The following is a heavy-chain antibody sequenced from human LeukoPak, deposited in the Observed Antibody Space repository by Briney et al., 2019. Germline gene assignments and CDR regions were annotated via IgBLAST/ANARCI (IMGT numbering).Heavy chain of an antibody. CDR1: GFTFSSYA. D-gene: IGHD3-9*01. V-gene: IGHV3-30-3*01. CDR2: ISYDGSNK. CDR3: ARDLRDKYYDILTGYYNPGAY. J-gene: IGHJ4*02. Sequence: PGRSLRLSCAASGFTFSSYAMHWVRQAPGKGLEWVAVISYDGSNKSYADSVKGRFTISRDNSKNTLYLQMNSLRAEDTAVYYCARDLRDKYYDILTGYYNPGAYWGQGTLVTVSS.